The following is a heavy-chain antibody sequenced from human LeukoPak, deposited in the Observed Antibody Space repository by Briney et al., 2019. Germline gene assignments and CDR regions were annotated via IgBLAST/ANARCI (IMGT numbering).Heavy chain of an antibody. D-gene: IGHD5-18*01. V-gene: IGHV4-34*01. CDR3: ARGDVRYSYGYGYYGMDV. J-gene: IGHJ6*02. CDR1: GGSFSGYY. CDR2: INHSGST. Sequence: PSETLSLTCAVYGGSFSGYYWSWIRQPPGKGREWIGEINHSGSTNYNPSLKSRVTISVDTSKNQFSLKLSSVTAADTAVYYCARGDVRYSYGYGYYGMDVWGQGTTVTVSS.